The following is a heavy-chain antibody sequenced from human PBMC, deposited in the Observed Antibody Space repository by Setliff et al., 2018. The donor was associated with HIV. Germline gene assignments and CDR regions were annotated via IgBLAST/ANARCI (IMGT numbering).Heavy chain of an antibody. V-gene: IGHV1-18*01. CDR3: ARDGSLYSSGWYFDY. J-gene: IGHJ4*02. Sequence: ASVKVSCKASGYTFTSYGISWVRQAPGQGLEWMGWISASNGNTNYAQKIQGRVTMTTDTSTSAAYMELRSLRSDGTAVYYCARDGSLYSSGWYFDYWGQGTLVTVSS. D-gene: IGHD6-19*01. CDR1: GYTFTSYG. CDR2: ISASNGNT.